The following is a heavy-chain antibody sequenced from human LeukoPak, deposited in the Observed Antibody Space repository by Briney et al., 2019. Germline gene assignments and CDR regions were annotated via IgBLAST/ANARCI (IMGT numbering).Heavy chain of an antibody. V-gene: IGHV4-61*02. D-gene: IGHD2-15*01. Sequence: SETLSLTCSVSGTSVIGGDYYWSWTRQPAGKGLEWIGRVYGGVSSQRNPPHQSNPPLMCRLTISEDTSRNQFSLSLHSVTAAETAIYYCARDRQEGGMRVSSFQCWGEGTPVTVSS. CDR2: VYGGVSSQRNPPH. J-gene: IGHJ4*02. CDR1: GTSVIGGDYY. CDR3: ARDRQEGGMRVSSFQC.